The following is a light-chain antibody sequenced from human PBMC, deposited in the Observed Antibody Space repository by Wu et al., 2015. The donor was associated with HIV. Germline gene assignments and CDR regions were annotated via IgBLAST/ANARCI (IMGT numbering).Light chain of an antibody. CDR1: QSVSSRH. V-gene: IGKV3-20*01. J-gene: IGKJ3*01. Sequence: TLSCRASQSVSSRHLPGTRQKPNQAPRLLIYGASNRATGIPDRFSASGSGTDFTLTISRLEPEDFTVYFCQLYGTSPIFTFGPGTKVDIK. CDR3: QLYGTSPIFT. CDR2: GAS.